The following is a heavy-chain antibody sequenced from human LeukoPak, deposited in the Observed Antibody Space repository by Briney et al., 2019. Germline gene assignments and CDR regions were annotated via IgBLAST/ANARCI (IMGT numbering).Heavy chain of an antibody. CDR1: GFTFSSYS. J-gene: IGHJ4*02. Sequence: GGSLRLSCAASGFTFSSYSMNWVRQAPGKGLEWVSSISSSSSYIYYADSVKGRFTISRDNAKNSLYLQMNSLRAEDTAVYYCARGHSSGWFYFDYWGQRTLVTVSS. D-gene: IGHD6-19*01. CDR3: ARGHSSGWFYFDY. V-gene: IGHV3-21*01. CDR2: ISSSSSYI.